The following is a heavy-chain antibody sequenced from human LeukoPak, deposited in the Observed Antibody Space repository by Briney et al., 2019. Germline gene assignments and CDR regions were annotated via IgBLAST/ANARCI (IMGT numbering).Heavy chain of an antibody. CDR3: ARGRVLDY. CDR2: INHSGST. D-gene: IGHD1-1*01. CDR1: GGSFSGYY. V-gene: IGHV4-34*01. J-gene: IGHJ4*02. Sequence: SETLSLTCAVYGGSFSGYYWSWIRQPPGKGLEWIGEINHSGSTNYNPSFKSRVTISVDTSKNQFSLKLSSVTAADTAVYYCARGRVLDYWGQGTLVTVSS.